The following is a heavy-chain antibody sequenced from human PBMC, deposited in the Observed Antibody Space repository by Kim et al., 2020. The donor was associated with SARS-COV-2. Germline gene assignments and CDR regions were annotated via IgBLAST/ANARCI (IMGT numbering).Heavy chain of an antibody. CDR2: IYYSGST. D-gene: IGHD2-2*01. Sequence: SETLSLTCTVSGGSVSSGSYYWSLIRQPPGKGLEWIGYIYYSGSTNYNPSLKSRVTISVDTSKNQFSLKLSSVTAADTAVYYCARADRFHSTSCYDYWGQGTLVTVSS. J-gene: IGHJ4*02. V-gene: IGHV4-61*01. CDR3: ARADRFHSTSCYDY. CDR1: GGSVSSGSYY.